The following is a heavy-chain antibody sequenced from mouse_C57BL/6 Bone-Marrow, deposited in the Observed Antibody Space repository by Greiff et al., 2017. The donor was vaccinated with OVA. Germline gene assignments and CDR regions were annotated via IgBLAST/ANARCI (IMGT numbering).Heavy chain of an antibody. V-gene: IGHV1-81*01. J-gene: IGHJ2*01. CDR3: ARKRD. CDR1: GYTFTSYG. CDR2: IYPRSGNT. Sequence: VKVVESGAELARPGASVKLSCKASGYTFTSYGISWVKQRTGQGLEWIGEIYPRSGNTYYNEKFKGKATLTADKSSSTAYMELRSLTSEDSAVYFCARKRDWGQGTTLTVSS.